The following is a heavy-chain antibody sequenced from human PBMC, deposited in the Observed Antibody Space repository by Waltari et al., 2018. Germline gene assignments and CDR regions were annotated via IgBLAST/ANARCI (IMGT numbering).Heavy chain of an antibody. Sequence: EVQLVESGGDLVQPGGSLRLSCAASGFTFSMYWMSWVRQAPGKGLEWVANIKGDGSEEYYVDSVKGRFTISKDNAKNSLYLQMNSLRAEDTAVYYCARRTSYYRYFQIWGQGTLVTVSS. D-gene: IGHD4-4*01. CDR1: GFTFSMYW. CDR3: ARRTSYYRYFQI. J-gene: IGHJ1*01. V-gene: IGHV3-7*01. CDR2: IKGDGSEE.